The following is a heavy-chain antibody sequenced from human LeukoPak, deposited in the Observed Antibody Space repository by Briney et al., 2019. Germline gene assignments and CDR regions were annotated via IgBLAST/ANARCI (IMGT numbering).Heavy chain of an antibody. Sequence: GGSLRLSCAASGFTFSSYAMCWVRQAPGKGLEWVSAISGSGGSTYYADSVKGRFTISRDNSKNTLYLQMNSLRAEDTAVYYCAKDRYDFWSGYYTLYYYYYGMDVWGQGTTVTVSS. CDR1: GFTFSSYA. D-gene: IGHD3-3*01. V-gene: IGHV3-23*01. CDR3: AKDRYDFWSGYYTLYYYYYGMDV. CDR2: ISGSGGST. J-gene: IGHJ6*02.